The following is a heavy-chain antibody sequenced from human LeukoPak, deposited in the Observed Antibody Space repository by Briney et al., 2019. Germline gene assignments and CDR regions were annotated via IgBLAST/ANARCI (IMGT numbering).Heavy chain of an antibody. CDR1: GYTFTGYY. CDR3: ARAKGSVLLWFGGGNWFDP. CDR2: INPNSGGT. V-gene: IGHV1-2*04. J-gene: IGHJ5*02. D-gene: IGHD3-10*01. Sequence: ASVKVSCKASGYTFTGYYMHWVRQAPGQGLEWMGWINPNSGGTNYAQKFQGWVTMTRDTSLSTAYMELSRLRSDDTAVYYWARAKGSVLLWFGGGNWFDPWGQGTLVTVSS.